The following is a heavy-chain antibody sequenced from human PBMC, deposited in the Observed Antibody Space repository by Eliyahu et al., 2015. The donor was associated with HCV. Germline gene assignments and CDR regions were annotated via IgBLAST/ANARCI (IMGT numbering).Heavy chain of an antibody. CDR2: ISWNSGSI. V-gene: IGHV3-9*01. Sequence: EVQLVESGGGLVQPGRSLRLSCAASGFTFDDYAMHWVRQAPGKGLEWVSGISWNSGSIGYADSVKGRFTISRDNAKNSLYLQMNSLRAEDTALYYCAKDRGDSGYDTGVFDIWGQGTMVTVSS. CDR1: GFTFDDYA. CDR3: AKDRGDSGYDTGVFDI. J-gene: IGHJ3*02. D-gene: IGHD5-12*01.